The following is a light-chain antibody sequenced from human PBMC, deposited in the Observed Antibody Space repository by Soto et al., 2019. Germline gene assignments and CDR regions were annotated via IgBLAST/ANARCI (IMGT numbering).Light chain of an antibody. CDR3: QQYNNWPIT. CDR2: GAS. V-gene: IGKV3-15*01. Sequence: EIVLTQSPATLSLSPGEIATLYFRASQSVSSNLACYQQKPGQAPRLLIYGASTRATGIPARFSGSGSGTEFTLTISSLQSEDFAVYYCQQYNNWPITFGQGTRLEIK. CDR1: QSVSSN. J-gene: IGKJ5*01.